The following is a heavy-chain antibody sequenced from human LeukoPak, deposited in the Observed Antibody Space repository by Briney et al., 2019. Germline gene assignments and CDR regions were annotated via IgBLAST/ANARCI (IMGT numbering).Heavy chain of an antibody. CDR2: ISYDGSNK. CDR3: ARGPITMIVVLGT. CDR1: GFTFSSYA. D-gene: IGHD3-22*01. V-gene: IGHV3-30-3*01. Sequence: PGRSLRLSCAASGFTFSSYAMHWVRQAPGKGLEWVAVISYDGSNKYYADSVKGRFTIPRDNSKNTLYLQMNSLRAEDTAVYYCARGPITMIVVLGTWGQGTLVTVSS. J-gene: IGHJ5*02.